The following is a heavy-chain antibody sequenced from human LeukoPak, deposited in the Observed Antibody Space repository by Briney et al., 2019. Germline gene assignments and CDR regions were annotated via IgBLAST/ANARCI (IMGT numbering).Heavy chain of an antibody. CDR2: IYHSGST. CDR3: ARVGQWELHGDFDY. D-gene: IGHD1-26*01. Sequence: SETLSLTCTVSGYSISSGYYWGWIRQPPGKGLEWIGSIYHSGSTYYNPSLKSRVTISVDTSKNQFSLKLSSVTAADTAVYYCARVGQWELHGDFDYWGQGTLVTVTS. V-gene: IGHV4-38-2*02. CDR1: GYSISSGYY. J-gene: IGHJ4*02.